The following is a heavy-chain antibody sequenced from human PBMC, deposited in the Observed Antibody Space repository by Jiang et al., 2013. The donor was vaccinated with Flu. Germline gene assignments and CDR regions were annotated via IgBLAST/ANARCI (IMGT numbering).Heavy chain of an antibody. D-gene: IGHD2-2*01. Sequence: EWVSYISSSSSYXNYADSVKGRFTISRDNAKNSLYLQMNSLRAEDTAVYYCARELGLGYCSSTSCYSPFDYWGQGTLVTVSS. CDR2: ISSSSSYX. CDR3: ARELGLGYCSSTSCYSPFDY. V-gene: IGHV3-11*05. J-gene: IGHJ4*02.